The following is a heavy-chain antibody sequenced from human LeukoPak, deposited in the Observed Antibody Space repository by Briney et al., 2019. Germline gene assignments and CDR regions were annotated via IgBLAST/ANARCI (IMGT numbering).Heavy chain of an antibody. CDR3: AKEAGGYTAMVKDY. D-gene: IGHD5-18*01. J-gene: IGHJ4*02. CDR1: GFTFSSYG. V-gene: IGHV3-23*01. CDR2: ISGSGGST. Sequence: PGGSLRLSCAASGFTFSSYGMNWVRQTPGKGLEWVSAISGSGGSTYYADSVKGRFTISRDNSKNTLYLQMNSLRAEDTAVYYCAKEAGGYTAMVKDYWGQGTLVTVSS.